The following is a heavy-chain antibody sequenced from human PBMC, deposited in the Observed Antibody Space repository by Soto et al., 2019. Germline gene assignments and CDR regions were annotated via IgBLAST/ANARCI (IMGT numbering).Heavy chain of an antibody. V-gene: IGHV4-59*03. J-gene: IGHJ4*02. CDR2: IYVVXAT. D-gene: IGHD3-3*02. Sequence: SETLSLRCTVSSGSIGSFYWSWIRQSPGGSLELIGYIYVVXATTYNPCLESSITMSVDIPNNELSLGLTSVTGADTAGHYFANSHFFDGSIYHYYFDLGGLGALVTVSS. CDR3: ANSHFFDGSIYHYYFDL. CDR1: SGSIGSFY.